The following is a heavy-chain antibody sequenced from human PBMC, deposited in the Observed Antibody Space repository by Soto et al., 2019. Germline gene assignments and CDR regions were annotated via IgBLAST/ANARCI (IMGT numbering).Heavy chain of an antibody. Sequence: QVQLVESGGGVVQPGRSLRLSCAASGFTFSSYAMHWVRQAPGKGLEWVAVISYDGSNKYYADSVKGRFTISRDNSKITLYLQMNSLRAEDTAVYYCARDREAVAGAHFDYWGQGTLVTVSS. J-gene: IGHJ4*02. D-gene: IGHD6-19*01. CDR2: ISYDGSNK. V-gene: IGHV3-30-3*01. CDR3: ARDREAVAGAHFDY. CDR1: GFTFSSYA.